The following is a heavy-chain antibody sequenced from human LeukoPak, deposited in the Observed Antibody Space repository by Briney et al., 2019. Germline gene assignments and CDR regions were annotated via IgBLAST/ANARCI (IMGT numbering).Heavy chain of an antibody. D-gene: IGHD4-17*01. CDR3: ASRSAGDYVNTFDI. V-gene: IGHV3-53*01. CDR2: IYSGGRT. CDR1: GFTVSSNY. J-gene: IGHJ3*02. Sequence: GGSLRPSCAASGFTVSSNYMTWVRQAPGKGLEWVSVIYSGGRTYYADSVKGRFTISRDNSKNTLYLDMNSLRAEDTAVYYCASRSAGDYVNTFDIWGQGAMVTVSS.